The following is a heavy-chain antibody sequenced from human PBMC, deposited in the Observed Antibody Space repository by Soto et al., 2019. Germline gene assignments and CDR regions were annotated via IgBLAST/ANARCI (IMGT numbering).Heavy chain of an antibody. CDR2: IRSKANSYAT. CDR3: TLTYYYGAYYFDY. CDR1: GFTFSGSA. J-gene: IGHJ4*02. D-gene: IGHD3-10*01. Sequence: EVQLVESGGGLVQPGGSLKLSCAASGFTFSGSALHWVRQAAGKGLEWLGRIRSKANSYATAYAASVKGRCTISRDDSKNTAYLQMNSLKTEDTAVYYCTLTYYYGAYYFDYWGQGTLVTVSS. V-gene: IGHV3-73*02.